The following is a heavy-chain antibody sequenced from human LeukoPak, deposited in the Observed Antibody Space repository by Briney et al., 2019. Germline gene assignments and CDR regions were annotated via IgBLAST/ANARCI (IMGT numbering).Heavy chain of an antibody. CDR2: IYYSGST. CDR3: ARHGGWQLGHFDY. V-gene: IGHV4-39*01. CDR1: GGSISSYY. J-gene: IGHJ4*02. D-gene: IGHD6-6*01. Sequence: PSETLSLTCTVSGGSISSYYWSWIRQPPGKGLEWIGSIYYSGSTYYNPSLKSRVTISVDTSKNQFSLKLSSVTAADTAVYYCARHGGWQLGHFDYWGQGTLVTVSS.